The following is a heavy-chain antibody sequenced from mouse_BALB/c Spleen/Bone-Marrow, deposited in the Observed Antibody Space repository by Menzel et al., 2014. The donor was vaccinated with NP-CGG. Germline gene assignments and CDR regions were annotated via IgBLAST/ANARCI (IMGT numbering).Heavy chain of an antibody. CDR3: ARLEDYSFAY. D-gene: IGHD1-1*01. J-gene: IGHJ3*01. CDR1: GYTFTSYW. Sequence: VQLQQSGAELAKPGASVKMSCKASGYTFTSYWMHWVKRRPGQGLEWIGYINPSTGYTGYNQKFKDKATLTADKSSSTAYMHLSSLTSEDSAVYYCARLEDYSFAYWGQGTLVTVSA. CDR2: INPSTGYT. V-gene: IGHV1-7*01.